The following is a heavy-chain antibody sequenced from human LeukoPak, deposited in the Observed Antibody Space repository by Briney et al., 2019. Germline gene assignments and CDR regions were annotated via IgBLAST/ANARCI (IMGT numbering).Heavy chain of an antibody. V-gene: IGHV3-23*01. CDR1: GFTFSTFA. J-gene: IGHJ4*02. Sequence: GGSLRLSCEASGFTFSTFAMIWVRQPPGKGLEWVSSIFPSGGEIHYADSVRGRFTISRDNSKNTLYLQMNSLRAEDTAVYYCAKDRNIGWELIFDYWGQGTLVTVSS. D-gene: IGHD1-26*01. CDR2: IFPSGGEI. CDR3: AKDRNIGWELIFDY.